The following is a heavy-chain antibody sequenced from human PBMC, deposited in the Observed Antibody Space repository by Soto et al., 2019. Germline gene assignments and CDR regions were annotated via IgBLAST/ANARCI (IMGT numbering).Heavy chain of an antibody. CDR2: LYYSDSP. CDR1: GASITSHH. D-gene: IGHD5-18*01. Sequence: QVQLQESGPGLLKPSETLSLTYTVSGASITSHHWSWIRQPPGKGLEWIAYLYYSDSPRYNPSLRSRVTMALDTSGNQSSLKLSSVTAADTGEYYCARLRYSYGRDYAMDAWGRGTTVTVSS. J-gene: IGHJ6*02. V-gene: IGHV4-59*08. CDR3: ARLRYSYGRDYAMDA.